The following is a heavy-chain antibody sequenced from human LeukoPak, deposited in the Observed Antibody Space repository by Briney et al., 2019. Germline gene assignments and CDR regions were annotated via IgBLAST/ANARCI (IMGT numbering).Heavy chain of an antibody. Sequence: GGSLRLSCAASGFTFSNYAMIWVRQAPGKGLDWVSGISGSGGSTYYADSVKGRFTISRDNSKNTLYLQMNSLRAEDTAVYYCAKQRTVTTEFDYWGQGTLVTVSS. D-gene: IGHD4-17*01. J-gene: IGHJ4*02. CDR3: AKQRTVTTEFDY. CDR1: GFTFSNYA. CDR2: ISGSGGST. V-gene: IGHV3-23*01.